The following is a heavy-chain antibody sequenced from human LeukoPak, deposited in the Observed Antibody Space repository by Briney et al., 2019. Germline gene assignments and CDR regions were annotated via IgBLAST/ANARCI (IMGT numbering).Heavy chain of an antibody. CDR1: GFTFNGYG. CDR3: ARAQYSGYDFHYYYGMDV. CDR2: INWNGGSR. J-gene: IGHJ6*02. D-gene: IGHD5-12*01. V-gene: IGHV3-20*04. Sequence: GGSLRLSCTASGFTFNGYGMSWVRQAPGKGLEWVSGINWNGGSRGYADSVKGRFPISRDNTKNSLFLHMNTLRAEDTALYYCARAQYSGYDFHYYYGMDVWGQGTTVTVSS.